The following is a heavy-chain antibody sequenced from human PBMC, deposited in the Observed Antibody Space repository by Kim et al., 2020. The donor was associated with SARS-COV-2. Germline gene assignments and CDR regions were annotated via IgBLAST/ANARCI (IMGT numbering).Heavy chain of an antibody. CDR3: ARARGLRFPFDL. J-gene: IGHJ4*02. D-gene: IGHD3-3*01. V-gene: IGHV4-30-2*04. Sequence: YHPSLTTRVTISGDTSKNQFSLNLNYVTAADTAVYFCARARGLRFPFDLWGQGTLVTVSS.